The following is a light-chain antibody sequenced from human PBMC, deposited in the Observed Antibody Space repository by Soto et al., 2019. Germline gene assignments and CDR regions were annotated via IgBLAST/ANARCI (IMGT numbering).Light chain of an antibody. J-gene: IGKJ5*01. Sequence: EIVLTHSPATVAWSAVGRATRSCSASQSVISYLACYQQKPGQAPRLLIYDASNRATGIPARFSGSGSGTDFTLTIRSLEPEDFAVYYCQQRSNWAPITFGQGTRLEIK. CDR1: QSVISY. V-gene: IGKV3-11*01. CDR3: QQRSNWAPIT. CDR2: DAS.